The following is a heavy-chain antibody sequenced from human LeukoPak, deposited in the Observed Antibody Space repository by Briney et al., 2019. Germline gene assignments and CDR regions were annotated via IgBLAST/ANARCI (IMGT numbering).Heavy chain of an antibody. CDR2: ISGSGGST. D-gene: IGHD6-19*01. V-gene: IGHV3-23*01. Sequence: PGGSLRLSCAASGFNFSSYAMSWVRQAPGKGLEWVSAISGSGGSTYYADSVKGRFTISRDNSKNTLYLQMNSLRAEDTAVYYCARDRGSGWSLDAFDIWGQGTMVTVSS. CDR3: ARDRGSGWSLDAFDI. CDR1: GFNFSSYA. J-gene: IGHJ3*02.